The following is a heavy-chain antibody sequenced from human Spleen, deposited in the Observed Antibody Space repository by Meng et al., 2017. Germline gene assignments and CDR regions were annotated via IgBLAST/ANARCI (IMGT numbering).Heavy chain of an antibody. CDR2: ISSSGSTI. CDR3: ARDGVRGVQTLYYYYGMDV. V-gene: IGHV3-11*04. J-gene: IGHJ6*02. D-gene: IGHD3-10*01. Sequence: GGSLRLSCAASGFTFSDYYMSWTRQAPGKGLEWVSYISSSGSTIYYSDSVKGRFTIARDNAKNSLYLKMNSLRAEDTAVYYCARDGVRGVQTLYYYYGMDVWGQGTTVTVSS. CDR1: GFTFSDYY.